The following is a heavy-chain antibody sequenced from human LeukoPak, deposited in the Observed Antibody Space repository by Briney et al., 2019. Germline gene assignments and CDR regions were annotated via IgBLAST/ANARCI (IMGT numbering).Heavy chain of an antibody. D-gene: IGHD1-26*01. V-gene: IGHV4-59*01. CDR2: IYYDGTT. Sequence: SETLSLTCTVSGGSISSYYWSWIRQPPGKGLEWIGYIYYDGTTRYNPSLKSRITISVDTSKNHFSLKLSPVTASDTAAYYCARGGDWFDSWGKGTLVTVSA. J-gene: IGHJ5*01. CDR1: GGSISSYY. CDR3: ARGGDWFDS.